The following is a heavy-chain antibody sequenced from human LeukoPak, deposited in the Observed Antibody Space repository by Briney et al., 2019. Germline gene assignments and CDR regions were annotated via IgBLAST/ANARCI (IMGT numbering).Heavy chain of an antibody. CDR3: ARVVDHDYGDYYLDY. D-gene: IGHD4-17*01. J-gene: IGHJ4*02. CDR2: ISSSGSTI. Sequence: GGSLRLSCAASGFTFSDYYMCWIRQAPGKGLEWVSYISSSGSTIYYADSVKGRFTISRDNAKNSLYLQMNSLRAEDTAVYYCARVVDHDYGDYYLDYWGQGTLVTVSS. V-gene: IGHV3-11*01. CDR1: GFTFSDYY.